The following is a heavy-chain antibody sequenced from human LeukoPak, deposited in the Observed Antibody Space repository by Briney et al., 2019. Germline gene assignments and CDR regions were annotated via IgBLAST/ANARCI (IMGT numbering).Heavy chain of an antibody. J-gene: IGHJ4*02. CDR1: GFTVSSNY. V-gene: IGHV3-66*02. D-gene: IGHD2-15*01. CDR2: IYSGGST. Sequence: GGSLRLSCAASGFTVSSNYMSWVRQAPGKGLEWVSVIYSGGSTYYADSVKGRFTIFRDNSKNTLYLQMNSLRAEDTAVYYCARSLGVAALDYWGQGTLVTVSS. CDR3: ARSLGVAALDY.